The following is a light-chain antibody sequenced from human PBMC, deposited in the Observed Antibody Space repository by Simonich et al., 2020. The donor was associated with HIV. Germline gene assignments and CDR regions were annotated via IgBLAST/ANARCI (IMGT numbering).Light chain of an antibody. CDR2: KDN. Sequence: SSELTQPPSVSVSPGQKASITCSGDALPNQYAYWYHLKTGQAPVLVIYKDNERPSGIPERFSGSTSGTIVTLTITRVQADDEADYYCQSTDSSGTLWVFGGGTKLTVL. V-gene: IGLV3-25*03. CDR1: ALPNQY. J-gene: IGLJ3*02. CDR3: QSTDSSGTLWV.